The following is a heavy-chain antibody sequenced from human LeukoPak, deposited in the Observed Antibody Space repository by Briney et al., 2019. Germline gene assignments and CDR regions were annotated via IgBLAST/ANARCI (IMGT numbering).Heavy chain of an antibody. CDR2: ISSSSSYI. J-gene: IGHJ4*02. CDR3: ARGGLRSTTGDY. CDR1: GFTFSNYG. D-gene: IGHD4-17*01. V-gene: IGHV3-21*01. Sequence: PGGSLRLSCAASGFTFSNYGMYWVRQAPGKGLEWVSSISSSSSYIYYADSVKGRFTISRDNAKNSLYLQMNSLRAEDTAVYYCARGGLRSTTGDYWGQGTLVTVSS.